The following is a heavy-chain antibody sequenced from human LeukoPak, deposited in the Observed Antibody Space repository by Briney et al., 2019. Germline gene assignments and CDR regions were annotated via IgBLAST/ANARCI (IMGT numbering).Heavy chain of an antibody. D-gene: IGHD6-13*01. CDR3: AKDRFGRRRYSSSFDY. CDR1: GFTFSSYA. V-gene: IGHV3-23*01. CDR2: ISGSGGST. J-gene: IGHJ4*02. Sequence: GGSLRLSCAASGFTFSSYAMSWVRQAPGQGLEWVSAISGSGGSTYYADSVKGRLTISRDNSKNTLYLQMNSLRAEDTAVYYCAKDRFGRRRYSSSFDYWGQGTLVTVSS.